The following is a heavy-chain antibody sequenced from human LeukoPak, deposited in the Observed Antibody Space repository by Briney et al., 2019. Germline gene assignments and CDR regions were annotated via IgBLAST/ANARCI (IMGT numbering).Heavy chain of an antibody. D-gene: IGHD3-10*01. J-gene: IGHJ3*02. V-gene: IGHV1-18*04. CDR3: ARDEHYYGAGTYYRRASTFDI. CDR2: ISANNGYT. CDR1: GYTFHSYG. Sequence: ASVQVSCKASGYTFHSYGYSWVRQAPGQGLEGMGWISANNGYTNYAQKLQGRVTMTTDTSTTKAYMELTGLTSDDTAVYYGARDEHYYGAGTYYRRASTFDIWGQGTMVTVSS.